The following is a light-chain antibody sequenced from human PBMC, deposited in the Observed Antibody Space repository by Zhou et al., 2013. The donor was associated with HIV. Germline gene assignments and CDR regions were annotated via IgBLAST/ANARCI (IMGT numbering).Light chain of an antibody. J-gene: IGLJ2*01. CDR2: EVS. CDR1: SSDVGSYNR. Sequence: QSALTQPASVSGSPGQSIAISCTGTSSDVGSYNRVSWYQQSPGTGPKLMIYEVSNRPSGVPDRFSGSKSGNTASLTISGLQAEDEADYYCSSFTSSSTVIFGGGTKLTVL. CDR3: SSFTSSSTVI. V-gene: IGLV2-18*02.